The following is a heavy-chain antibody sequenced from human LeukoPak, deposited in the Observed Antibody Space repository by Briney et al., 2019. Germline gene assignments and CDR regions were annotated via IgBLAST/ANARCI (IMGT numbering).Heavy chain of an antibody. J-gene: IGHJ4*02. CDR1: GYTFTSYD. CDR2: MNPNSGNT. CDR3: ARGRRYYDFWSTV. D-gene: IGHD3-3*01. V-gene: IGHV1-8*03. Sequence: ASVKFSCKASGYTFTSYDINWVRQATGQGLEWVGWMNPNSGNTGYAQKFQGRVTITRNTSISTAYMELSSLRSEDTAVYYCARGRRYYDFWSTVWGQGTLVTVSS.